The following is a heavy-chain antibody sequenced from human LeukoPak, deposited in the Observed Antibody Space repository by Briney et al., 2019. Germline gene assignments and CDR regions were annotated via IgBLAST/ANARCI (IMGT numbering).Heavy chain of an antibody. D-gene: IGHD1-26*01. CDR1: GGSISSYY. CDR2: IYYSGST. CDR3: AGSRVGATVGFDY. Sequence: SETLSLTCTVSGGSISSYYWSWVRQPPGKGLEWIGYIYYSGSTNYNPSLKSRVTISVDTSRNQFSLKLSSVTAADTAVYYCAGSRVGATVGFDYWGQGTLVTVSS. V-gene: IGHV4-59*01. J-gene: IGHJ4*02.